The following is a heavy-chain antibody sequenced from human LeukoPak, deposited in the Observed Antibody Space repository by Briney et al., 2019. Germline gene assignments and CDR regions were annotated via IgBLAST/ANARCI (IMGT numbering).Heavy chain of an antibody. V-gene: IGHV1-2*06. D-gene: IGHD1-26*01. Sequence: GASVKVSCKASGYTFTGYYMHWVRQAPGQGLEWMGRINPNSGGTNYAQKFQGRVTMTRDTSISTAYMELRSLRSDDTAVHYCARGQWELRDYWGQGTLVTVSS. CDR1: GYTFTGYY. CDR3: ARGQWELRDY. CDR2: INPNSGGT. J-gene: IGHJ4*02.